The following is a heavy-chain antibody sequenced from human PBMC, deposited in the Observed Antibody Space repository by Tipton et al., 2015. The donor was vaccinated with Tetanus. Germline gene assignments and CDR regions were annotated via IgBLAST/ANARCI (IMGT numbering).Heavy chain of an antibody. CDR1: GGSVRSGSYS. CDR3: ARADWNLSRKGPFDS. V-gene: IGHV4-61*01. D-gene: IGHD1-1*01. CDR2: VSYSGRT. Sequence: LRLSCTVSGGSVRSGSYSWNWIRQPPGKGLEWLAYVSYSGRTNSNYSLKSRITVSQDTSKNQFSLRLTSVTAADTAVYYCARADWNLSRKGPFDSWGRGALVLVSS. J-gene: IGHJ4*02.